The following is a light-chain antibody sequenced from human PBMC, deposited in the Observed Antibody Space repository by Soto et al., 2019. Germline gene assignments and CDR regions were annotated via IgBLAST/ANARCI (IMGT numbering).Light chain of an antibody. CDR2: EVS. Sequence: QSALTQPASVSGSPGQSITISCTAITSDFGGYNYGSWYQHRPGKAPKLELFEVSNRPSGVPTRFSGSKSGNTASLTISGLQAEDEADYYCSSYTTSSTLIIFGGGTKLTVL. J-gene: IGLJ2*01. CDR3: SSYTTSSTLII. V-gene: IGLV2-14*01. CDR1: TSDFGGYNY.